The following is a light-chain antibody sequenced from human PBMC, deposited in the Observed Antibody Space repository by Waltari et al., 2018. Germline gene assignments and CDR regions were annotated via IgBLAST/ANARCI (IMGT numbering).Light chain of an antibody. J-gene: IGKJ1*01. V-gene: IGKV3-20*01. CDR1: QSVVSNY. CDR2: GAS. Sequence: EIVLTQSPGTLSLSPGEKATLSCRASQSVVSNYLAWYQQKPGQAPRLLIFGASSRAASIPDRLSGSGSGTDFTLTISRLKPEDFAVFYCHQYGSSPWTFGQGTKVEIK. CDR3: HQYGSSPWT.